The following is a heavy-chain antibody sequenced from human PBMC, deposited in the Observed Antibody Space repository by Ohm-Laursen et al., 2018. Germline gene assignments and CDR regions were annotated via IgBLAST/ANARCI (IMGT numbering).Heavy chain of an antibody. CDR1: GGSFNGYF. D-gene: IGHD5-12*01. V-gene: IGHV4-34*10. CDR3: ARQRGYSGYDLNY. Sequence: GTLSLTWAVYGGSFNGYFWSWVRQPPGKGLEWIGEIDYSGSTDYNPTLRSRVTMSLDTSENQFSLKLSSVTGADTAVYYCARQRGYSGYDLNYWGQGTLVTVSS. CDR2: IDYSGST. J-gene: IGHJ4*02.